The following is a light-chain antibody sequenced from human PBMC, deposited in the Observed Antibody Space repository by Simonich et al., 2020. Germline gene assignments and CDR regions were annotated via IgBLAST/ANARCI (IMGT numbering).Light chain of an antibody. J-gene: IGLJ3*02. CDR3: QSADSSGTYRV. Sequence: QSVLTQPPSVSGAPGQRVTISCTGSSSNIGAGYDVHWYQQLPGTAPKLLSYGNSKRPAGVPARFSGSKSGTAASLTISGVQAEDEADYYCQSADSSGTYRVFGGGTKLTVL. V-gene: IGLV1-40*01. CDR2: GNS. CDR1: SSNIGAGYD.